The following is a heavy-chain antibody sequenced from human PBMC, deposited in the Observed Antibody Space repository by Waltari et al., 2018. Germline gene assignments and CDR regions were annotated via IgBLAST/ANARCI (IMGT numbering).Heavy chain of an antibody. CDR1: GFDFSIYG. V-gene: IGHV3-21*01. CDR2: VSGTTSYR. Sequence: DVQLVESGGGLVKPGGSLRLSCGASGFDFSIYGMNWVRQSPGKGXEXVALVSGTTSYRYYADSVKGRFTVSRDNAKTTVYLQMDNLRVEDTAVYYCARGVFDSWGQGTLVTVSS. CDR3: ARGVFDS. J-gene: IGHJ5*01.